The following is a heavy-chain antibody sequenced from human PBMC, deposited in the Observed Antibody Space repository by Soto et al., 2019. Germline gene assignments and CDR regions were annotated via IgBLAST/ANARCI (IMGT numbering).Heavy chain of an antibody. J-gene: IGHJ4*02. CDR2: IYYSGST. V-gene: IGHV4-59*08. Sequence: SETLSLTCIVSGGSISNYYWSWIRQPPGKGLEWIGYIYYSGSTNYNPSLTSRVTISVDTSKNQFSLKLSSVTAADTAVYYCARHRYSYGVYYFDFWGQGTLVTVSS. D-gene: IGHD5-18*01. CDR1: GGSISNYY. CDR3: ARHRYSYGVYYFDF.